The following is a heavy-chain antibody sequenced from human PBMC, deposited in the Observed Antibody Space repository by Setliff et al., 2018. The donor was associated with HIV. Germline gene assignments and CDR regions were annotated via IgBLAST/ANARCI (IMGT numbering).Heavy chain of an antibody. V-gene: IGHV4-39*07. D-gene: IGHD6-6*01. Sequence: KPSETLSLTCTVSGGSISSTSYYWGWIRQPPGTGLEWIGSISSSGNTYYNPSLKSRISMSVDTSKNQFSLELTSLTAADTAVYYCATRPRIAARPFDYWGQGMLVTVSS. CDR3: ATRPRIAARPFDY. CDR2: ISSSGNT. CDR1: GGSISSTSYY. J-gene: IGHJ4*02.